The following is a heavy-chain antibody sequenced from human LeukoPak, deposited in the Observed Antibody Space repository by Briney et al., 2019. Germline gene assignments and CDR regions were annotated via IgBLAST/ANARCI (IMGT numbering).Heavy chain of an antibody. V-gene: IGHV5-10-1*01. CDR3: ARQPIYSSVRKYFDS. D-gene: IGHD6-19*01. J-gene: IGHJ4*02. CDR1: GYSFTSYW. Sequence: GESLRISCKGSGYSFTSYWISWVRQMPGKGLEWMGRIDPSDSYTNYSPSFQGHVTISADKSISTAYLQWSSLKASDTVIYYCARQPIYSSVRKYFDSWGQGTLVTVSS. CDR2: IDPSDSYT.